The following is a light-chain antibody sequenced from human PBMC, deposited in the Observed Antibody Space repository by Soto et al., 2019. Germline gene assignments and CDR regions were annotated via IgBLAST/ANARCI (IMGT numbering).Light chain of an antibody. Sequence: QLVLTQPPSVSGAPGQRVTISCTGSSSNIGTGYDVHWYQQLPGTAPKLLIYSNTNRPSGVPDRFSGSKSGTSASLAITGLQAADEADYYCQSYDSSLSGYVFGTGTKVTVL. CDR2: SNT. V-gene: IGLV1-40*01. J-gene: IGLJ1*01. CDR3: QSYDSSLSGYV. CDR1: SSNIGTGYD.